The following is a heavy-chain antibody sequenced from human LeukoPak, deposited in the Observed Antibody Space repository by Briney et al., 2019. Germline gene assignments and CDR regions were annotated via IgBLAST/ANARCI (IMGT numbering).Heavy chain of an antibody. D-gene: IGHD1-26*01. CDR2: FYTSET. J-gene: IGHJ4*02. Sequence: SETLSLTCTVSGGSINDYYWSWIRQPAGKGLEWIGRFYTSETAYNPSLKSRVTMPVDTSKNQSSLKLTSVTAADTAVYFCARHMPWELPPGAYDYWGQGSLVTVSS. CDR3: ARHMPWELPPGAYDY. CDR1: GGSINDYY. V-gene: IGHV4-4*07.